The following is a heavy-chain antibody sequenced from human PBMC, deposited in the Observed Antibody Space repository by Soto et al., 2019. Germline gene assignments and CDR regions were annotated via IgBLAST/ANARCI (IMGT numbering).Heavy chain of an antibody. Sequence: SLRLSCAASGFTFSGSAIHWVRQASGKGLEWVARIRTKSNGYATTYAASVKGRFTISRDDSKNMAYLQMNGLKTEDTAMYYCSRVEYVTSSPIGWGQGTLVTVSS. V-gene: IGHV3-73*01. CDR1: GFTFSGSA. J-gene: IGHJ4*02. CDR3: SRVEYVTSSPIG. D-gene: IGHD6-6*01. CDR2: IRTKSNGYAT.